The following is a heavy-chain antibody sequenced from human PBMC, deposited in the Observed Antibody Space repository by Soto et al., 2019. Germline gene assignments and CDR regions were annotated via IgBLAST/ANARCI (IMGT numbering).Heavy chain of an antibody. CDR2: INPSGGST. D-gene: IGHD5-18*01. V-gene: IGHV1-46*01. J-gene: IGHJ4*02. CDR3: ARDPPLQLGWDY. CDR1: GYTLTSYY. Sequence: GASVKVSCKASGYTLTSYYMHWVRQAPGQGLEWMGIINPSGGSTSYAQKFQGRVTMTRDTSTSTVYMELSSLRSEDTAVYYCARDPPLQLGWDYWGQGTLVTVSS.